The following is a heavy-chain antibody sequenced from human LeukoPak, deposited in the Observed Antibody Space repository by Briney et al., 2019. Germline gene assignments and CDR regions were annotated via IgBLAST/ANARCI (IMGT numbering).Heavy chain of an antibody. CDR2: IYTSGST. Sequence: PSETLSLTCTVSGGSISSYYWSWIRQPPGKGLEWIGYIYTSGSTNYNPSLKSRVTISVDTSKNQFSLKLSSVTAADTAVYYCARRDYSNHGFDYWGQGTLVTVSS. CDR1: GGSISSYY. CDR3: ARRDYSNHGFDY. J-gene: IGHJ4*02. V-gene: IGHV4-4*09. D-gene: IGHD4-11*01.